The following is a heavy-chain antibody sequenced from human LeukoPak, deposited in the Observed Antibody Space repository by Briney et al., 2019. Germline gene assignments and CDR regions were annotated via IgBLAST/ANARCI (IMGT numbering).Heavy chain of an antibody. Sequence: ASVKLSCKASGYTFTSYDINWVRQATGQGLEWMGWMNPNSGNTGYAQKFQGRVTMTRNTSISTAYMELSSLRSEDTAVYYCARTPTVKDLRFLEWLSPNYGMDVWGQGTTVTVSS. J-gene: IGHJ6*02. D-gene: IGHD3-3*01. V-gene: IGHV1-8*01. CDR1: GYTFTSYD. CDR3: ARTPTVKDLRFLEWLSPNYGMDV. CDR2: MNPNSGNT.